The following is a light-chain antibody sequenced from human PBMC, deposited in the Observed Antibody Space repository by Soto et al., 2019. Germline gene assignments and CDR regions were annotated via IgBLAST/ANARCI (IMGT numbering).Light chain of an antibody. CDR1: NSNIGAGFD. CDR3: QSHDSSLSAVV. Sequence: QSALTQPPSVSGAPGQRVTISCTGSNSNIGAGFDVHWYQQLPGTAPKLLIHSNSNRPSGVPDRFSGSKSGTSASLAITGLQAEDEADYYCQSHDSSLSAVVFGGGTKVTVL. J-gene: IGLJ2*01. V-gene: IGLV1-40*01. CDR2: SNS.